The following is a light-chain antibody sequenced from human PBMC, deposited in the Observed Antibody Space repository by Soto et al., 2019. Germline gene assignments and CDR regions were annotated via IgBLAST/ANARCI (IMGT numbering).Light chain of an antibody. CDR2: DAS. CDR1: QSISSW. J-gene: IGKJ1*01. Sequence: DIQMTQSPSTLSASVGDRVTITCRASQSISSWLAWYQQKPGKAPKLLIYDASSLESGVPSRFSSSGSGTEYSLTISSLQPDDFATYYCKQYNNYSPWTFGQGTKVEVK. V-gene: IGKV1-5*01. CDR3: KQYNNYSPWT.